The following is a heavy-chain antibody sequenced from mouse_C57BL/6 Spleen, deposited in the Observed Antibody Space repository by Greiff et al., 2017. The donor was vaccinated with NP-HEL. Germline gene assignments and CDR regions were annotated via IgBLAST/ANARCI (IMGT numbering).Heavy chain of an antibody. D-gene: IGHD2-5*01. CDR2: ISDGGSYT. Sequence: EVQLVESGGGLVKPGGSLKLSCAASGFTFSSYAMSWVRQTPEKRLEWVATISDGGSYTYYPDNVKGRFTISRDNAKNNLYLQMSHLKSEDTAMYYCARYSNHRYFDYWGQGTTLTVSS. V-gene: IGHV5-4*01. CDR3: ARYSNHRYFDY. CDR1: GFTFSSYA. J-gene: IGHJ2*01.